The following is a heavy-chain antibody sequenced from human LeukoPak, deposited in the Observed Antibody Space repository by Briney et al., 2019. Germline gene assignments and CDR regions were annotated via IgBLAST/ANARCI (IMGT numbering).Heavy chain of an antibody. V-gene: IGHV3-30*02. CDR3: ARPVVTTLAGTYYVDY. Sequence: GGSLRLSCAASGFTFSSYNMNWVRQAPGKGLEWVSFIRYDASRRFYGDSVKGRFTISRDDAKNTVYLQMDSLRTEDTAVYYCARPVVTTLAGTYYVDYWGQGTLVTVSS. D-gene: IGHD1-1*01. J-gene: IGHJ4*02. CDR1: GFTFSSYN. CDR2: IRYDASRR.